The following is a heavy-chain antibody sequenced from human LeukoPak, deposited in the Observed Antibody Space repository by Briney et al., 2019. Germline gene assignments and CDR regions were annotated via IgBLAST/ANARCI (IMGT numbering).Heavy chain of an antibody. CDR2: ISAYNGNT. D-gene: IGHD6-13*01. J-gene: IGHJ4*02. CDR1: GYTFTSYG. CDR3: ARVFQQLAPFDY. V-gene: IGHV1-18*01. Sequence: ASVKVSXKASGYTFTSYGISWVRQAPGQGLEWMGWISAYNGNTNYAQKLQGRVTMTTDTSTSKAYMELRSLRSEDTAVYYCARVFQQLAPFDYWGQGTLVTVSS.